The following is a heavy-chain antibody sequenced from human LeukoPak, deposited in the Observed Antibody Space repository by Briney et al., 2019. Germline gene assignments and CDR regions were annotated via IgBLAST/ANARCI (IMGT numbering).Heavy chain of an antibody. CDR2: IRYDGSNK. J-gene: IGHJ4*02. D-gene: IGHD3-22*01. CDR1: GFTFSSYG. CDR3: AKDLSASRDSGYYSLDY. Sequence: GGSLRLSCAASGFTFSSYGMHWVRQAPGKGLEWVAFIRYDGSNKYYADSVKGRFTISRDNSKNTLYLQMNGLRAEDTAVYFCAKDLSASRDSGYYSLDYWGQGTLVTVSS. V-gene: IGHV3-30*02.